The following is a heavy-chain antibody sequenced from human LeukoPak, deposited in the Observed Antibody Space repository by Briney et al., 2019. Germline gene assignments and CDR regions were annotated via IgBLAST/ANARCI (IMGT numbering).Heavy chain of an antibody. V-gene: IGHV4-34*01. J-gene: IGHJ3*02. CDR1: GGSFSGYY. CDR2: IDHSGNT. CDR3: ARVRRWNHAFDI. D-gene: IGHD4-23*01. Sequence: SETLSLTCGVYGGSFSGYYWIWIRQPPGKGLEWIGEIDHSGNTNYNSSLKSRVIISLDTSKNQFSLRLSSVTAADTSVYYCARVRRWNHAFDIWGQGTMVTVSS.